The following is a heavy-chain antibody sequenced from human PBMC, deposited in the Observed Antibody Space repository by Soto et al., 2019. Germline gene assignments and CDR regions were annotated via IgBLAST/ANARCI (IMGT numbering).Heavy chain of an antibody. Sequence: VASVKVSCKASGYTFTSYGISWVRQAPGQGLEWMGWISAYNGNTNYAQKLQGRVTMTTDTSTSTAYMELRSLRSDDTAVYYCARDLGYCTNGVCYSGYWGQGTLVTVSS. J-gene: IGHJ4*02. V-gene: IGHV1-18*01. CDR3: ARDLGYCTNGVCYSGY. D-gene: IGHD2-8*01. CDR1: GYTFTSYG. CDR2: ISAYNGNT.